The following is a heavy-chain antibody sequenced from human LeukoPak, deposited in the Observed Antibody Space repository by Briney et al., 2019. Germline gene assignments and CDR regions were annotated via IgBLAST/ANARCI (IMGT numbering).Heavy chain of an antibody. J-gene: IGHJ4*02. V-gene: IGHV3-74*01. CDR2: ISSDWRTT. Sequence: PGGALRLSCECSVWTFSSWYMYWVRQPPGRDGVGVSGISSDWRTTNYADSVKGGFTISWDNAKNPLFLKLNGLRAEDKAVYYCASFSYGENKAGTWGQGTLVTVSS. D-gene: IGHD4-17*01. CDR3: ASFSYGENKAGT. CDR1: VWTFSSWY.